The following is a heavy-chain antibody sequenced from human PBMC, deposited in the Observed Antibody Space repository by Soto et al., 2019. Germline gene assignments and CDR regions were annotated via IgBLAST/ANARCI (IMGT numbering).Heavy chain of an antibody. Sequence: PGGSLRLSCAASRFTFSNYAMSWVRQAPGKGLEWVSLISASGGTTYYADSVKGRLTISRDNSRNMLFLQMNSLRAEDTAVHSCAKGAQLERRGYWFDPWGQGTLVTVSS. V-gene: IGHV3-23*01. CDR3: AKGAQLERRGYWFDP. J-gene: IGHJ5*02. CDR1: RFTFSNYA. D-gene: IGHD2-2*01. CDR2: ISASGGTT.